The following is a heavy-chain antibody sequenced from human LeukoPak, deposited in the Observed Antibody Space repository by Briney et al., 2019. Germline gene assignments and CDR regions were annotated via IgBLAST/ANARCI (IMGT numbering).Heavy chain of an antibody. CDR2: IITIFGTA. D-gene: IGHD2-15*01. V-gene: IGHV1-69*05. Sequence: SVKVSCKASGGTFSSYAISWVRQAPGQGLEWMGGIITIFGTANYAQKFQGRVTITTDESKSTTYMELSSLRSEDTAVYYCATSVGGIWSDNWFDPWGQGTLVTVSS. J-gene: IGHJ5*02. CDR1: GGTFSSYA. CDR3: ATSVGGIWSDNWFDP.